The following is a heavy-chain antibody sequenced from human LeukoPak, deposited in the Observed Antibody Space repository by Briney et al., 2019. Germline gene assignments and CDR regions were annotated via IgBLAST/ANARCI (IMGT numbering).Heavy chain of an antibody. J-gene: IGHJ4*02. CDR3: ARDRREVSYYGSGSFKFGENYFDY. Sequence: ASVKVSCKASGYTFTSYAMNWVRQAPGQGLEWMGWINPNRGGTNYVQKFQGRVTMTRDTSIGTAYMELSRLRSDDTAVYYCARDRREVSYYGSGSFKFGENYFDYWGQGTLVTVSS. D-gene: IGHD3-10*01. CDR2: INPNRGGT. CDR1: GYTFTSYA. V-gene: IGHV1-2*02.